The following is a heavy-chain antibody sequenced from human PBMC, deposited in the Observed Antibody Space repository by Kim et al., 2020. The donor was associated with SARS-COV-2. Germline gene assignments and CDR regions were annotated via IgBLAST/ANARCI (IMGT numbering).Heavy chain of an antibody. CDR2: F. D-gene: IGHD4-17*01. V-gene: IGHV3-21*01. CDR3: ARHDYGEMYFDL. Sequence: FFYADSVKGRFTISRDNAKNSLYLQMNSLRVGDTALYFCARHDYGEMYFDLWGQGTLVTVSS. J-gene: IGHJ4*02.